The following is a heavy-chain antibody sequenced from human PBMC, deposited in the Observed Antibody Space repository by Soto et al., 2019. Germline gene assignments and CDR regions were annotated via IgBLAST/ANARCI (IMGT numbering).Heavy chain of an antibody. CDR3: ARVPRYYYDSSGYYRGGMDV. V-gene: IGHV1-69*12. J-gene: IGHJ6*02. D-gene: IGHD3-22*01. CDR2: IIPIFGTA. Sequence: QVQLVQSGAEVKKPGSSVKVSCKASGGTFSSYAISWVRQAPGQGLEWMGGIIPIFGTANYAQKFQGRVTITADESTSTAYMELSSLRSEDTAVYYCARVPRYYYDSSGYYRGGMDVWGQGTTVTVSS. CDR1: GGTFSSYA.